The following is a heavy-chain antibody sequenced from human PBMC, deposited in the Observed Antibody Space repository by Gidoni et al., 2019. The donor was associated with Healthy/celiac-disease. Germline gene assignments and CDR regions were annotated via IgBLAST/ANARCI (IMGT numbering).Heavy chain of an antibody. Sequence: QVQLVESGGGVVQPGRSLRLSCAASGFTFSSYGMHWVRQAPGKGLEWVAVIWYDGSNKYYADSVKGRFTISRDNSKNTLYLQMNSLRAEDTAVYYCAREGQQLVRHYYYYMDVWGKGTTVTVSS. CDR1: GFTFSSYG. D-gene: IGHD6-13*01. CDR3: AREGQQLVRHYYYYMDV. J-gene: IGHJ6*03. V-gene: IGHV3-33*01. CDR2: IWYDGSNK.